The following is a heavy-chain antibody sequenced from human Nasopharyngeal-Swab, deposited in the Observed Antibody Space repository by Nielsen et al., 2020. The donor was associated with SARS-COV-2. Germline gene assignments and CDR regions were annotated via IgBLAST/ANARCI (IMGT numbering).Heavy chain of an antibody. D-gene: IGHD6-13*01. CDR3: ARDHPPIEVTGTNYFDC. Sequence: GVLKISCAASGFSVSSDYISWVRQAPGKGLEWLSVIYSGGGTYYADSVKGRFTISRDNSKNTVYLQMRRLRDEDTAVYYCARDHPPIEVTGTNYFDCWGQGTLVTVSS. V-gene: IGHV3-66*01. CDR2: IYSGGGT. CDR1: GFSVSSDY. J-gene: IGHJ4*02.